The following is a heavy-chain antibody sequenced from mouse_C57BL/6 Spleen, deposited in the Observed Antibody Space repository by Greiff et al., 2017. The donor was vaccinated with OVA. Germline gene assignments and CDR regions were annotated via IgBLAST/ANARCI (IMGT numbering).Heavy chain of an antibody. CDR3: ARRGYSNYYFDY. D-gene: IGHD2-5*01. CDR1: GYTFTSYW. CDR2: IDPSDSYT. Sequence: QVQLKQPGAELVKPGASVKLSCKASGYTFTSYWMQWVKQRPGQGLEWIGEIDPSDSYTNYNQKFKGKATLTVDTSSSTAYMQLSSLTSEDSAVYYCARRGYSNYYFDYWGQGTTLTVSS. V-gene: IGHV1-50*01. J-gene: IGHJ2*01.